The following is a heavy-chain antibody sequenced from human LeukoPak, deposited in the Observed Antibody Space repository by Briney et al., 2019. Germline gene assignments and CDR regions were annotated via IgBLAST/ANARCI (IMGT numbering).Heavy chain of an antibody. J-gene: IGHJ4*02. CDR3: ASTNYDSSGYYPYYFDY. V-gene: IGHV3-21*01. Sequence: PGGSLRLSCAASGFPFSAYSMNWVRQAPGKGLEWVSSISGSSSYMFYADSVKGRFTISRDNAKNSLYLQMNSLRAEDTAVYYCASTNYDSSGYYPYYFDYWGQGTLVTVSS. CDR1: GFPFSAYS. D-gene: IGHD3-22*01. CDR2: ISGSSSYM.